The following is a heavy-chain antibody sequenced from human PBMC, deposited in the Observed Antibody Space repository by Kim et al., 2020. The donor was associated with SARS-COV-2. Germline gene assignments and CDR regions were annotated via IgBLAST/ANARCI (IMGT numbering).Heavy chain of an antibody. J-gene: IGHJ3*02. CDR1: GGSISSGSYY. V-gene: IGHV4-61*02. CDR3: ARQALDYYDSSGYYYDAFDI. D-gene: IGHD3-22*01. Sequence: SETLSLTCTVSGGSISSGSYYWSWIRQPAGKGLEWIGRIYTSGSTNYNPSLKSRVTISVDTSKNQFSLKLSSVTAADTAVYYCARQALDYYDSSGYYYDAFDIWGQGTMVTVSS. CDR2: IYTSGST.